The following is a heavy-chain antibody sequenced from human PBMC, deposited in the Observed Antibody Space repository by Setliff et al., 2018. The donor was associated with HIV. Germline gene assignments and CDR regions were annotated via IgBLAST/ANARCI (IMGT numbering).Heavy chain of an antibody. CDR2: IYHSGIT. Sequence: PSETLSLTCTVSGGSISSGGYYWSWIRQHPGKGLEWIGYIYHSGITYYSPSLESRVTMSVDTSKNQFSLRVRSVTAADTAVYYCARVVKGYNWNYFDYWGQGTLVTVSS. CDR3: ARVVKGYNWNYFDY. J-gene: IGHJ4*02. CDR1: GGSISSGGYY. V-gene: IGHV4-31*03. D-gene: IGHD1-20*01.